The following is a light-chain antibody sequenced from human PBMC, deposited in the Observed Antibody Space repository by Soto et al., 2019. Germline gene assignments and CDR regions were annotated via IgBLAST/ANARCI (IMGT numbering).Light chain of an antibody. CDR1: QSVSSN. CDR3: QHYNNWPRT. CDR2: GAS. V-gene: IGKV3-15*01. Sequence: EIVMTQSPATLSVSPGERATLSCRASQSVSSNLAWYQQKPGQAPRLLIYGASTRATGIPARFSGSVSGTEFTLTISSLQSEDCAVYYCQHYNNWPRTFGQGTKVEI. J-gene: IGKJ1*01.